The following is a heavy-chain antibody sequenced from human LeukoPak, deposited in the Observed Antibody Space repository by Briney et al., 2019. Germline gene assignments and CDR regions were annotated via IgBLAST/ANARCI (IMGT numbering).Heavy chain of an antibody. CDR2: ISDVGSI. D-gene: IGHD2/OR15-2a*01. V-gene: IGHV4-59*08. Sequence: PSETLSPTCTVSGGSISSYYWSWIRQPPGKGLEWIAYISDVGSINYNPSLKSRVTISLDTSKNQFSLKLSSVTAADTAVYYCAGHHPRNTVDFWGQGTLVTVSS. CDR3: AGHHPRNTVDF. J-gene: IGHJ4*02. CDR1: GGSISSYY.